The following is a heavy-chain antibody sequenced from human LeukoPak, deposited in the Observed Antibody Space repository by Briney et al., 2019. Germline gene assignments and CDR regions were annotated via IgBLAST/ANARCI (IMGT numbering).Heavy chain of an antibody. CDR1: GGSFSGYY. CDR3: ARGGLYCSSSSCTPDWFDP. J-gene: IGHJ5*02. V-gene: IGHV4-34*01. CDR2: INHSGST. Sequence: SETLSLTCAAYGGSFSGYYWSWIRQPPGKGLEWIGEINHSGSTNYNPSLKSRVTISVDTSKNQFSLKLTSVTAADTAVYYCARGGLYCSSSSCTPDWFDPWGQGTLVTVSS. D-gene: IGHD2-2*01.